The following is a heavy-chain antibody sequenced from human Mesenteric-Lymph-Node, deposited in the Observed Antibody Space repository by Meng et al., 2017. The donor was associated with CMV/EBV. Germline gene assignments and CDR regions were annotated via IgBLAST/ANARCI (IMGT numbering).Heavy chain of an antibody. CDR2: IKQDGSEK. Sequence: GGSLRLSCAASGFTFSSYSMNWVRQAPGKGLEWVANIKQDGSEKYYVDSVKGRFTISRDNAKNSLYLQMNSLRAEDTAVYYCARESARPYYYYYGMDVWGQGTTVTVSS. CDR3: ARESARPYYYYYGMDV. D-gene: IGHD6-6*01. V-gene: IGHV3-7*01. CDR1: GFTFSSYS. J-gene: IGHJ6*02.